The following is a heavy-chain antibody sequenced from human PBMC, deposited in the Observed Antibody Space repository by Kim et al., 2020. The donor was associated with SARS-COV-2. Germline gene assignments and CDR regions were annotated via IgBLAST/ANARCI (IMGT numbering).Heavy chain of an antibody. Sequence: SETLSLTCTVSGGSISSSSYYWGWIRQPPGKGLEWIGSIYYSGSTYYNPSLKSRVTISVDTSKNQFSLKLSSVTAADTAVYYCAIIVGADPFDPWGQGTLVTVSS. V-gene: IGHV4-39*07. CDR3: AIIVGADPFDP. CDR2: IYYSGST. D-gene: IGHD1-26*01. CDR1: GGSISSSSYY. J-gene: IGHJ5*02.